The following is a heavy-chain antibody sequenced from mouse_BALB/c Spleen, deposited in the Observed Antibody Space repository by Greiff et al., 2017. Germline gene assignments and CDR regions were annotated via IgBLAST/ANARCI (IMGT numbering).Heavy chain of an antibody. CDR1: GYTFTDYN. CDR2: IYPYNGGT. V-gene: IGHV1S29*02. J-gene: IGHJ4*01. Sequence: VQLKESGPELVKPGASVKISCKASGYTFTDYNMHWVKQSHGKSLEWIGYIYPYNGGTGYNQKFKSKATLTVDNSSSTAYMELRSLTSEDSAVYYCARGDGNYYYAMDYWGQGTSVTVSS. D-gene: IGHD2-1*01. CDR3: ARGDGNYYYAMDY.